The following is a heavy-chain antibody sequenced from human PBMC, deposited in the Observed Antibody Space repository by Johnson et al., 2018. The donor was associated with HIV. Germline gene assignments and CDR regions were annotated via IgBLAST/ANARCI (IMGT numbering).Heavy chain of an antibody. J-gene: IGHJ3*02. D-gene: IGHD6-13*01. CDR2: INWNGGST. V-gene: IGHV3-20*04. Sequence: VQLVESGGGVVQPGGSLRLSCAASGFTFDDYAMHWVRQAPGKGLEWVSGINWNGGSTSYTDSVKGRFTISRDNAKNSLYLQMNSLRAEDTAVYYCASSNVVGYSNYPDAFDIWGQGTMVTVSS. CDR3: ASSNVVGYSNYPDAFDI. CDR1: GFTFDDYA.